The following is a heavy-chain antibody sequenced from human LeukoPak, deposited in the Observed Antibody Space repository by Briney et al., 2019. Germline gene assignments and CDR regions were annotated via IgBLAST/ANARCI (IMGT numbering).Heavy chain of an antibody. CDR1: GYTFTGYY. J-gene: IGHJ3*02. Sequence: GASVKVSCKASGYTFTGYYMHWVRQAPGQRLEWMGWINPNSGGTNYAQKFQGRVTMTRDTSISTAYMELSRLRSDDTAVYYCARVGAGSGWSQGNVAFDIWGQGTMVTVSS. CDR3: ARVGAGSGWSQGNVAFDI. CDR2: INPNSGGT. V-gene: IGHV1-2*02. D-gene: IGHD6-19*01.